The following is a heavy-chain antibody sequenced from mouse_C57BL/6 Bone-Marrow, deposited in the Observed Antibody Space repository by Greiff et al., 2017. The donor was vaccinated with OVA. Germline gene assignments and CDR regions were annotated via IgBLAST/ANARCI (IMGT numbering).Heavy chain of an antibody. J-gene: IGHJ1*03. V-gene: IGHV1-82*01. CDR2: IYPGDGDT. CDR3: ARWLLRNFDV. Sequence: VQLQQSGPELVKPGASVKISCKASGYAFSSSWMNWVKQRPGKGLEWIGRIYPGDGDTTYNGKFKGKATLTADKSSSTAYMQLSSLTSEDSAVYFCARWLLRNFDVWGTGTTVTVSS. D-gene: IGHD2-3*01. CDR1: GYAFSSSW.